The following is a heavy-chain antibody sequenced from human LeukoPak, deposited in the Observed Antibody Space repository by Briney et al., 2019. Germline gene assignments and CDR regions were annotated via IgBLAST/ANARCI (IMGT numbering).Heavy chain of an antibody. V-gene: IGHV4-30-4*08. D-gene: IGHD5-18*01. CDR2: IYYSGST. CDR3: AREYSYGSSYFDY. Sequence: TSQTLSLICTVSGGSISSGDYYWSWIRQPPGKGLEWIGYIYYSGSTYYNPSLKSRVTISVDTSKNQFSLKLSSVTAADTAVYYCAREYSYGSSYFDYWGQGTLVTVSS. J-gene: IGHJ4*02. CDR1: GGSISSGDYY.